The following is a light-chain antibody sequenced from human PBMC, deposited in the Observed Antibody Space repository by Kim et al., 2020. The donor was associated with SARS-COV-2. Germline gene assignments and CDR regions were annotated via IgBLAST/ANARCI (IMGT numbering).Light chain of an antibody. CDR2: RNN. V-gene: IGLV10-54*04. CDR3: SSWDSSLTAWV. J-gene: IGLJ3*02. Sequence: RQTATLTGTGNRNSGGHLGAAWRQEHQGQPPKRLAYRNNRRPSGISERFSAYRSGNAASLTITGLQPEDEADYYCSSWDSSLTAWVFGGGTQLTVL. CDR1: RNSGGHLG.